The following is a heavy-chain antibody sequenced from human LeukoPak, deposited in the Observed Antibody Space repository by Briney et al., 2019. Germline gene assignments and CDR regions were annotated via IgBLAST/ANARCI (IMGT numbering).Heavy chain of an antibody. J-gene: IGHJ3*02. CDR1: GFTFSSYW. CDR3: AREAILGAGTTFSAFDI. V-gene: IGHV3-7*01. D-gene: IGHD1-1*01. CDR2: IKQDGSEK. Sequence: GGSLRLSCAASGFTFSSYWMSWVRQAPGKGLEWVANIKQDGSEKYYVDSVKGRFTISGDNAKNSLYLQMNSLRAEDTAVYYCAREAILGAGTTFSAFDIWGQGTMVTVSS.